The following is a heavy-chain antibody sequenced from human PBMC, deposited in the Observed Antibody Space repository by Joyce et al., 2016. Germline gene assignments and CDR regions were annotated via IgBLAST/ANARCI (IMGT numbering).Heavy chain of an antibody. CDR1: GFTFSKYW. CDR2: ITSDGRTT. V-gene: IGHV3-74*01. Sequence: EVQLAESGGGVVQPGGSLRLSCAASGFTFSKYWMQWVRQAPGKGRVWVSHITSDGRTTTYADSVKGRFTISRDNAKNTLYLQMNSLRAEDTAMYYCVRDNYGVDFWGQGTRVTVSS. J-gene: IGHJ4*02. CDR3: VRDNYGVDF. D-gene: IGHD4-17*01.